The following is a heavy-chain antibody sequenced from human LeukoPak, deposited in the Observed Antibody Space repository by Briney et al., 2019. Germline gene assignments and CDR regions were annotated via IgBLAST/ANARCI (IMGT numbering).Heavy chain of an antibody. CDR3: AREPSGYSSSWNWFDP. CDR1: GFVFSNSW. V-gene: IGHV3-7*01. J-gene: IGHJ5*02. Sequence: GGSLRLSCTASGFVFSNSWMSWVRQAPGKGLEWVANMKQDGREKYYVDSVKGRFTVSRDNAKNSLYLQMNSLRAEDTAVYYCAREPSGYSSSWNWFDPWGQGTLVTVSS. CDR2: MKQDGREK. D-gene: IGHD6-13*01.